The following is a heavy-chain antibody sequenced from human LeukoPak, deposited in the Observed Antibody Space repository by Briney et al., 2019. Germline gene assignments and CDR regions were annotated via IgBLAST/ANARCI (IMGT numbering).Heavy chain of an antibody. CDR2: IYISGTT. CDR3: ARDNDSSGYLILDY. CDR1: GGSISSYY. V-gene: IGHV4-4*07. D-gene: IGHD3-22*01. J-gene: IGHJ4*02. Sequence: PSETLSLTCTVSGGSISSYYWSWIRQPAGKGLEWIGHIYISGTTNYNPSLKSRVTMSIDMSKKQFTLKLRSVTAADTAVYYCARDNDSSGYLILDYWGQGTQVTVSS.